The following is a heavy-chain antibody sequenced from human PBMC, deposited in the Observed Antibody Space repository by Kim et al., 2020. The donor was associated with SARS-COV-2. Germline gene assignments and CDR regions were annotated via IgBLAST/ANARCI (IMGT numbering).Heavy chain of an antibody. V-gene: IGHV6-1*01. D-gene: IGHD6-13*01. Sequence: DYALSLGGRITITPDTAKNQFSLQLNSVTPEDSAVYFCARYGSIWYLDSWGQGTLVTVSS. CDR3: ARYGSIWYLDS. J-gene: IGHJ4*02.